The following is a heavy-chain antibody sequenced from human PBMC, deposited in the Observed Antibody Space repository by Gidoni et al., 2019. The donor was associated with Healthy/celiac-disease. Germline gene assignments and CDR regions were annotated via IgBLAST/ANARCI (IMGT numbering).Heavy chain of an antibody. CDR2: ISGSGGST. J-gene: IGHJ4*02. D-gene: IGHD3-22*01. V-gene: IGHV3-23*01. CDR1: GFPFSSAA. CDR3: ATQLLLQWAADY. Sequence: EVQLLESGGGLVQPGGSLILSCPPSGFPFSSAAMSWVRQGPGKGVEWVAAISGSGGSTYYADSVKGRFTISRDNSKNTLYLQMNSLRAEDTAVYYCATQLLLQWAADYWGQGTLVTVSS.